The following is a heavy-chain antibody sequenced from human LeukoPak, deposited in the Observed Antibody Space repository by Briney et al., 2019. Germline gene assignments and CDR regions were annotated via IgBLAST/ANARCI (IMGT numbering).Heavy chain of an antibody. J-gene: IGHJ1*01. CDR2: ISDIGSI. V-gene: IGHV4-59*08. CDR1: GGSISSYY. CDR3: AHTPTYYDFWSGPQYFQH. D-gene: IGHD3-3*01. Sequence: SETLSLTCTVSGGSISSYYWSWIRRPPGKGLEWIAYISDIGSINYNPSLKSRVTISLDTSKNQFSLKLSSVTAAETAVYYCAHTPTYYDFWSGPQYFQHWGQGTLVTVSP.